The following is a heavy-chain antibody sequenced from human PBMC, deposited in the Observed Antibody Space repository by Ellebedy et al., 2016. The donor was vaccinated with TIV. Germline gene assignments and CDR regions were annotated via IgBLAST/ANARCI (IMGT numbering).Heavy chain of an antibody. CDR2: INPNSGGT. CDR1: GYTFTGYY. J-gene: IGHJ6*02. CDR3: ARVGCSGGSCYHYYGMDV. V-gene: IGHV1-2*04. Sequence: AASVKVSCKASGYTFTGYYMHWVRQAPGQGLEWMGWINPNSGGTNYEQKFQGWVTMTRDTSISTAYMELSRLRSDDTAVYYCARVGCSGGSCYHYYGMDVWGQGTTVTVSS. D-gene: IGHD2-15*01.